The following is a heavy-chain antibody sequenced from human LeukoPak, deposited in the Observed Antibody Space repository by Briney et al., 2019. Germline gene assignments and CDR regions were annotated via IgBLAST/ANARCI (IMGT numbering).Heavy chain of an antibody. CDR2: IIPIFGTA. CDR3: ARGGPYDFWSGYQGFDY. Sequence: ASVKVSCKASGGTFSSYAISWVRQAPGQGLEWMGGIIPIFGTANYAQKFQGRVTITTDESTSTASMELSSLRSEDTAVYYCARGGPYDFWSGYQGFDYWGQGTLVTVSS. J-gene: IGHJ4*02. CDR1: GGTFSSYA. D-gene: IGHD3-3*01. V-gene: IGHV1-69*05.